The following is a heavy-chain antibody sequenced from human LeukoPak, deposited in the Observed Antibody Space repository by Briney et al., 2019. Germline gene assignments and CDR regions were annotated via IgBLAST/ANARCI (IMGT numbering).Heavy chain of an antibody. Sequence: SQTLSLTCDISGDSVSTNTGAWNWIRQSPSRGLEWRGRTYYRSKWYYDYAVSVSSRITISPDTSKNQLSLQVNSVTPDDTAVYYCARDPNFTGWFGFDYWGQGILVTVSS. D-gene: IGHD3-10*01. J-gene: IGHJ4*02. CDR1: GDSVSTNTGA. V-gene: IGHV6-1*01. CDR3: ARDPNFTGWFGFDY. CDR2: TYYRSKWYY.